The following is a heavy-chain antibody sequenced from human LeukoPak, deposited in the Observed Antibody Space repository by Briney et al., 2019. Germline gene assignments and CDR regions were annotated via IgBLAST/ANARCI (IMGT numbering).Heavy chain of an antibody. J-gene: IGHJ5*02. V-gene: IGHV3-43*02. CDR2: ISGDGSST. Sequence: PGGSLRLSRVASGFTFDDYAMHWVRQVPGKSLEWVSLISGDGSSTSYADSVKGRFTISRDNSKNSLYLQMNSLRTEDTALYYCTKDMGAPLGWFDPWGQGTLVTVSS. D-gene: IGHD1-26*01. CDR1: GFTFDDYA. CDR3: TKDMGAPLGWFDP.